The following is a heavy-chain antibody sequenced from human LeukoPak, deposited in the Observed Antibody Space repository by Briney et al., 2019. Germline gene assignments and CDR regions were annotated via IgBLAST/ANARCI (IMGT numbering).Heavy chain of an antibody. CDR2: IYHSGSI. Sequence: SETLSLTCAVSGGSISSGGYSWSWIRQPPGKGLEWIGYIYHSGSIYYNPSLKSRVTISVDRSKNQFSLKLSSVTAADTAVYYCARDRIVVVPAALQYYYYGMDVWGQGTTVTVSS. CDR1: GGSISSGGYS. D-gene: IGHD2-2*01. J-gene: IGHJ6*02. CDR3: ARDRIVVVPAALQYYYYGMDV. V-gene: IGHV4-30-2*01.